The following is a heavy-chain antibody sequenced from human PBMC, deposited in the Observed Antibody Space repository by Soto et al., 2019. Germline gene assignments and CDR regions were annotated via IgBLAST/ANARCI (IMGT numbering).Heavy chain of an antibody. CDR1: GGSISSGGYY. CDR3: ARSTGERAAAGTKKNYGMDV. D-gene: IGHD6-13*01. CDR2: IYYSGST. Sequence: QVQLQESGPGLVKPSQTLSLTCTVSGGSISSGGYYWSWIRQHPGKGLEWIGYIYYSGSTYYNPSLKSRVTISVDTSKNQFSLKLSSVTAADTAVYYCARSTGERAAAGTKKNYGMDVWGQGTTVTVSS. J-gene: IGHJ6*02. V-gene: IGHV4-31*03.